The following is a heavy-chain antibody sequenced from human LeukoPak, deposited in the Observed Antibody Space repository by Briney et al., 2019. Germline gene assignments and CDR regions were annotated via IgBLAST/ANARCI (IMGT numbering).Heavy chain of an antibody. Sequence: GGSLRLSCAASGFTFSDYYMNWIRQAPGKGLEWVSYISSSGSTIYYADSVKGRFTISRDNAKNSLYLQMNSLRAEDTAVYYCAKPLHIVGAIYYFDYWGQGTLVTVSS. D-gene: IGHD1-26*01. CDR3: AKPLHIVGAIYYFDY. CDR2: ISSSGSTI. J-gene: IGHJ4*02. V-gene: IGHV3-11*01. CDR1: GFTFSDYY.